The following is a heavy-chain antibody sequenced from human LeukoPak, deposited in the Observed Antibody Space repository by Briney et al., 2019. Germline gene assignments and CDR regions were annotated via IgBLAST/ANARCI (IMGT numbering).Heavy chain of an antibody. D-gene: IGHD2-21*01. Sequence: SETLSLACTVSGGSISSSSYYWGWIRQPPGKGLEWIGSIYYSGSTYYNPSLKSRVTISVDTSKNQFSLKLSSVTAADTAVYYCARKIAIGAFDYWGQGTLVTVSS. CDR3: ARKIAIGAFDY. J-gene: IGHJ4*02. V-gene: IGHV4-39*07. CDR2: IYYSGST. CDR1: GGSISSSSYY.